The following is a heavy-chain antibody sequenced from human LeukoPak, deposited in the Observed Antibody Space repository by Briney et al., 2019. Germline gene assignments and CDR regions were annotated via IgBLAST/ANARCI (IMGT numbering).Heavy chain of an antibody. V-gene: IGHV1-18*04. Sequence: ASVKVSCKASGYTFTSYGISWVRQAPGQGLEWMGWISAYNGNTNYAQKLQGRVTMTTDTSTSTAYMELRRLRSDDTAVYYCARQYGWGSYSSPGMDVWGQGTTVTVSS. CDR2: ISAYNGNT. CDR1: GYTFTSYG. D-gene: IGHD3-10*01. CDR3: ARQYGWGSYSSPGMDV. J-gene: IGHJ6*02.